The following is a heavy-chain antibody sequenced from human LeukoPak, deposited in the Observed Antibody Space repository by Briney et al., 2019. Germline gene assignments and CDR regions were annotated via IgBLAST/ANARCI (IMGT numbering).Heavy chain of an antibody. Sequence: ASVKVSCKASGYTFTSYCISWVRQAPGQGLEWMGWISAYNGNTNYAQKLQGRVTMTTDTSTSTAYMELRSLRSDDTAVYYCARAVYYYDSSGYFDYWGQGTLVTVSS. CDR1: GYTFTSYC. CDR3: ARAVYYYDSSGYFDY. J-gene: IGHJ4*02. D-gene: IGHD3-22*01. CDR2: ISAYNGNT. V-gene: IGHV1-18*01.